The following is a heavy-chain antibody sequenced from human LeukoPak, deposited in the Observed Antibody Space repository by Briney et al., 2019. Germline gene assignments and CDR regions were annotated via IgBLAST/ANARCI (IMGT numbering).Heavy chain of an antibody. CDR3: ARSSGWYRSIGY. D-gene: IGHD6-19*01. J-gene: IGHJ4*02. Sequence: ASVKVSCKASGYTFTSYDINWVRQATGQGLEWMGWMNPNSGNTGYAQKFQGRVTMTRNTSISTAYMELSSLRSEDTAVYYCARSSGWYRSIGYWGQGTLVTVSS. CDR2: MNPNSGNT. CDR1: GYTFTSYD. V-gene: IGHV1-8*01.